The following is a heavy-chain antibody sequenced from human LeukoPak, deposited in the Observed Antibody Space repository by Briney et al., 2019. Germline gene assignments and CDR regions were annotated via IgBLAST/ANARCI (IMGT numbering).Heavy chain of an antibody. CDR2: INTNTGNP. Sequence: ASVKVSCNASGYTFTSYAMNWVRQAPGQGLEWMGCINTNTGNPTYAQGFTGRFVFSLDTSVSTAYLQISSLKAEDTAVYYCARDNDIVVVPAAIEGGIPGDYGMDVWGQGTTVTVSS. CDR3: ARDNDIVVVPAAIEGGIPGDYGMDV. J-gene: IGHJ6*02. CDR1: GYTFTSYA. V-gene: IGHV7-4-1*02. D-gene: IGHD2-2*01.